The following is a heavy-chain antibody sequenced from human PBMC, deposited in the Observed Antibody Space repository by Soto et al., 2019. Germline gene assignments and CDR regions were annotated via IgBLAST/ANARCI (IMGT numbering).Heavy chain of an antibody. V-gene: IGHV3-23*01. D-gene: IGHD6-13*01. CDR1: GFTFSNFA. Sequence: SLRLSCAASGFTFSNFAMGWVRQVPGKGLQWVSDISKSGDSTHYADSVKGRFTVSRDNSKNTLYLQMNSLRAEDTAVYYCARQSSSWYYYYGMDVWGQGTTVTVSS. J-gene: IGHJ6*02. CDR3: ARQSSSWYYYYGMDV. CDR2: ISKSGDST.